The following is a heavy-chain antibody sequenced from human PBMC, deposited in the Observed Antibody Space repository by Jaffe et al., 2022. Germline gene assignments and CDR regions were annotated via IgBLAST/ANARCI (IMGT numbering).Heavy chain of an antibody. D-gene: IGHD4-17*01. CDR3: ARSRADYDYGDYDWFGWFDP. Sequence: QLQLQESGSGLVKPSQTLSLTCAVSGGSISSGGYSWSWIRQPPGKGLEWIGYIYHSGSTYYNPSLKSRVTISVDRSKNQFSLKLSSVTAADTAVYYCARSRADYDYGDYDWFGWFDPWGQGTLVTVSS. CDR1: GGSISSGGYS. CDR2: IYHSGST. V-gene: IGHV4-30-2*01. J-gene: IGHJ5*02.